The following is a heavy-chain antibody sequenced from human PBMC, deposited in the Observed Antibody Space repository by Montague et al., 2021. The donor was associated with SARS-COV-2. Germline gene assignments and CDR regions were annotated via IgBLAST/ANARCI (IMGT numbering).Heavy chain of an antibody. D-gene: IGHD3-3*01. J-gene: IGHJ4*02. CDR3: AVEAKYFFDN. Sequence: SETLSLTCNVSGDSITNTCYFWGWLAPPPGKALNWIGSINHNGKSYYNLDLERPALLSISTSKYQFSLRLPTVIASDTAVYSCAVEAKYFFDNWGQGFLVSVSS. CDR2: INHNGKS. CDR1: GDSITNTCYF. V-gene: IGHV4-39*01.